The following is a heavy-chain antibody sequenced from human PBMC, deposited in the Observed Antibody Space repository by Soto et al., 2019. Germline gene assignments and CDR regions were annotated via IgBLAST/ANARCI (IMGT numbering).Heavy chain of an antibody. J-gene: IGHJ4*02. D-gene: IGHD3-10*01. V-gene: IGHV4-34*01. Sequence: SETLSLTCAVYGGSFSDNYWTWFRQPPGKGLEWIGEISPSGTTKYIPSLKSRVNISADTYKKQFSLKVTSVTAADTAVYYCVTSLWFGAQPEIWGRGNLVTVTT. CDR1: GGSFSDNY. CDR3: VTSLWFGAQPEI. CDR2: ISPSGTT.